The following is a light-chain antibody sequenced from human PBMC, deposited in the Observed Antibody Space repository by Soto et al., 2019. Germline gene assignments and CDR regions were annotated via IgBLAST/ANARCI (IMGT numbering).Light chain of an antibody. J-gene: IGKJ1*01. CDR3: QQYNSYSTT. Sequence: GDIVAITCRASQSISSWLAWYQQKPGKAPKLLIYKASSLESGVPSRFSGSGSGTEFTLTISSLQPDDFATYYCQQYNSYSTTFGQGTKV. CDR1: QSISSW. CDR2: KAS. V-gene: IGKV1-5*03.